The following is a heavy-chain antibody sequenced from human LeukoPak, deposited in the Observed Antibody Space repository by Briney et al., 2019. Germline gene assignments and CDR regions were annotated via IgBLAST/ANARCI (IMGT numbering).Heavy chain of an antibody. CDR3: ARDYSIAVAADAAIDAFDI. CDR1: GGTFSHYA. V-gene: IGHV1-69*06. Sequence: EASVTVSFKASGGTFSHYAISWVRQAPGQGLEWMGGIIPIFGTANYAQKFQGRVTITADKSTSTAYMELSSLRSEDTAVYYCARDYSIAVAADAAIDAFDIWGQGTMVTVSS. D-gene: IGHD6-19*01. CDR2: IIPIFGTA. J-gene: IGHJ3*02.